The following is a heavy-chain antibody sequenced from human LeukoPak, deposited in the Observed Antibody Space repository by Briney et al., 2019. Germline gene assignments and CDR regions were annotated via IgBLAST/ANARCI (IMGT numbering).Heavy chain of an antibody. CDR1: GYTFTSYA. D-gene: IGHD6-19*01. Sequence: ASVKVSCKASGYTFTSYAMHWVRQAPGQRLEWMGWINAGNGNTKYSQKFQGRVTITRDTSASTAYMELSSLRSEDTAVYYCARDPGVAVAVHDYYYGMDVWGQGTTVTVSS. V-gene: IGHV1-3*01. CDR3: ARDPGVAVAVHDYYYGMDV. J-gene: IGHJ6*02. CDR2: INAGNGNT.